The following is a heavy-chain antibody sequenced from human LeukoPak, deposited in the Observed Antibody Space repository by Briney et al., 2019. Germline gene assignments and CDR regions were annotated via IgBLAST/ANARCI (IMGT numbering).Heavy chain of an antibody. CDR3: ARGPSTRRRYSSSWYAGGWFDP. V-gene: IGHV4-34*01. D-gene: IGHD6-13*01. CDR2: INHSGST. J-gene: IGHJ5*02. CDR1: GGSFSGYY. Sequence: PSETLSLTCAVYGGSFSGYYWSWIRQPPGKGLEWIGEINHSGSTNYNPSLKSRVTISVDTSKNQFSLKLSSVTAADTAVYYCARGPSTRRRYSSSWYAGGWFDPRGQGTLVTVSS.